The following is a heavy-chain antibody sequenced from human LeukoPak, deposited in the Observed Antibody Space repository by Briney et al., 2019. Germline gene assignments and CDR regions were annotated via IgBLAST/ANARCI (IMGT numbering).Heavy chain of an antibody. CDR3: ARNYLYYYKAEYFQH. CDR1: GGSFSGYY. CDR2: INHSGST. V-gene: IGHV4-34*01. Sequence: PSETLSLTCAVCGGSFSGYYWSWIRQPPGKGLEWIGEINHSGSTNYNPSLKSRVTISVDTSKNQFSLKLSSVTAADTAVYYCARNYLYYYKAEYFQHWGQGTLVTVSS. D-gene: IGHD3-10*01. J-gene: IGHJ1*01.